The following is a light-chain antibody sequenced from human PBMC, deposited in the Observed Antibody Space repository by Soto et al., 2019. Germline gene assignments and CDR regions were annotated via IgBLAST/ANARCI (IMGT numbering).Light chain of an antibody. CDR2: DVS. Sequence: QSALTQPRSVSGSPGQSVTISCTGTSSDVGGYNYVSWYQQHPGKAPKLMFYDVSERPSGVPDRFSGSKSGNTASLIISGLQAGDEADYYCCSYAGSYTGVFGGGTKLT. CDR1: SSDVGGYNY. V-gene: IGLV2-11*01. CDR3: CSYAGSYTGV. J-gene: IGLJ3*02.